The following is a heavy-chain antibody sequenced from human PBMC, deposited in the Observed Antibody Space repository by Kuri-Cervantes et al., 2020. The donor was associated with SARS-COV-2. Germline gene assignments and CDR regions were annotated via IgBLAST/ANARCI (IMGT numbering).Heavy chain of an antibody. V-gene: IGHV3-53*04. CDR2: ICSVGGST. J-gene: IGHJ3*02. CDR3: ATEYSYHDAFDI. D-gene: IGHD5-18*01. CDR1: GGSISSYY. Sequence: GGSLRLSCTVSGGSISSYYWSWIRQPPGKGLEWVSVICSVGGSTYYADSVKGRFTISRHNSKNTLYLQMNSLRAEDTAVYYCATEYSYHDAFDIWGQGTMVTVSS.